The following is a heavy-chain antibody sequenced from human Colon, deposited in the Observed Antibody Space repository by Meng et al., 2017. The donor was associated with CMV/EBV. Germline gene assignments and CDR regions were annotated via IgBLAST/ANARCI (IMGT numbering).Heavy chain of an antibody. J-gene: IGHJ4*01. D-gene: IGHD2-21*01. Sequence: GEALKIFWAASGFDFSSYAMTWVRQAPGKGLEWVSRITGSGGGPHYADSVKGRFTISRDNSKNTLYLQMSSLRAEDSAVYYCAKSRVGDYSYFDYWGHGTLVTVSS. V-gene: IGHV3-23*01. CDR3: AKSRVGDYSYFDY. CDR2: ITGSGGGP. CDR1: GFDFSSYA.